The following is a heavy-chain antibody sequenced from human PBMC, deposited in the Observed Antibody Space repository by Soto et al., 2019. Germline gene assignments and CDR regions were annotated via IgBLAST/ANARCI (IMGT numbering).Heavy chain of an antibody. D-gene: IGHD6-13*01. V-gene: IGHV3-23*01. J-gene: IGHJ6*02. Sequence: GGSLRLSCAASGFTFSSYAMSWVRQAPGKGLEWVSAISGSGGSTYYADSVKGRFTISRDNSKNTLYLQMNSLRAEDTAVYYCAKDTPPSSSWYYYYGMDVWGQGTTVTVSS. CDR3: AKDTPPSSSWYYYYGMDV. CDR2: ISGSGGST. CDR1: GFTFSSYA.